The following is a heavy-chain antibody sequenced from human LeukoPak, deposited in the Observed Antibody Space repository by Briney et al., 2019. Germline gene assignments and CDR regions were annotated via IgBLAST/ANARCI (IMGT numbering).Heavy chain of an antibody. J-gene: IGHJ6*03. D-gene: IGHD6-6*01. CDR1: GFTFSSYA. CDR3: ARHQTTIAARQAKNYYMDV. V-gene: IGHV3-23*01. Sequence: PGGSLRLSCAASGFTFSSYAMSWVRQAPGKGLEWVSAISGSGGSTYYADSVKGRFTISRDNSKNTLYLQMNSLRAEDTAVYYCARHQTTIAARQAKNYYMDVWGKGTTVTVSS. CDR2: ISGSGGST.